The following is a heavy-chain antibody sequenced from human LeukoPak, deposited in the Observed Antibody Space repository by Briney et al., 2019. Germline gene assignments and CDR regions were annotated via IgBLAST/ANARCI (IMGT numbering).Heavy chain of an antibody. CDR3: AKAFRGLREYCYYMDV. D-gene: IGHD3-16*01. J-gene: IGHJ6*03. V-gene: IGHV3-48*03. CDR1: GFTFSSYE. CDR2: ISSSGSTI. Sequence: ETGGSLRLSCAASGFTFSSYEMNWVRQAPGKGLEWVSYISSSGSTIYYADSVKGRFTISRDNAKNSLYLQMNSLRAEDTAVYYCAKAFRGLREYCYYMDVWGKGTTVTVSS.